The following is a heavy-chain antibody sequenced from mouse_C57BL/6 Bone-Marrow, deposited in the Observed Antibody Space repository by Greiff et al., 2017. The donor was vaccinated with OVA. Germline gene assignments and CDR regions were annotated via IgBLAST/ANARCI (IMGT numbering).Heavy chain of an antibody. D-gene: IGHD1-1*01. J-gene: IGHJ2*01. V-gene: IGHV1-55*01. Sequence: QVHVKQPGAELVKPGASVKMSCKASGYTFTSYWITWVKQRPGQGLEWIGDIYPGSGSTNYNEKFKSKATLTVDTSSSTAYMQLSSLTSEDSAVYYCAREGFITTVVATLDYWGQGTTLTVSS. CDR3: AREGFITTVVATLDY. CDR1: GYTFTSYW. CDR2: IYPGSGST.